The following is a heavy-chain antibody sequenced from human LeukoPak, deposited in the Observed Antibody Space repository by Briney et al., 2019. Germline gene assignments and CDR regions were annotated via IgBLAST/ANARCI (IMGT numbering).Heavy chain of an antibody. CDR1: GYTFTSYY. CDR2: INPSGGST. CDR3: AREAGTADAFDI. J-gene: IGHJ3*02. Sequence: ASVKASCKASGYTFTSYYMHWVRQAPGQGLEWMGIINPSGGSTSYAQKFQGRVTMTRDMSTSTVYMELSSLRSEDTAVYYCAREAGTADAFDIWGQGTMVTVSS. D-gene: IGHD6-13*01. V-gene: IGHV1-46*01.